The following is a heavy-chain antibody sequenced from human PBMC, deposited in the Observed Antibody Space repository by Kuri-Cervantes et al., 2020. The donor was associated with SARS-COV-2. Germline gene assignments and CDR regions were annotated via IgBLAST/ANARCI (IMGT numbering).Heavy chain of an antibody. CDR3: AREVYSSGWSIDY. CDR2: ISYDGSNK. J-gene: IGHJ4*02. CDR1: GFTFSSYA. V-gene: IGHV3-30-3*01. Sequence: GESLKISCAASGFTFSSYAMHWVRQAPGKGLEWVAVISYDGSNKYYADSVKGRFTISRDNAKNSLYLQMNSLRAEDTAVYYCAREVYSSGWSIDYWGQGTLVTVSS. D-gene: IGHD6-19*01.